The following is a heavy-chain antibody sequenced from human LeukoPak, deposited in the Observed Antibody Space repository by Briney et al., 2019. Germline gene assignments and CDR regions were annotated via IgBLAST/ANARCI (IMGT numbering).Heavy chain of an antibody. CDR2: INHSGST. D-gene: IGHD3-10*01. Sequence: PSETLSLTCSVYGGPFSGYYWSWIRQPPGKGLDWIGEINHSGSTNYNPSLKSRVTISVDTSKNQFSLKLSSVTAADTAVYYCARGPGYYGSGSYLWFDPWGQGTLVTVSS. J-gene: IGHJ5*02. CDR3: ARGPGYYGSGSYLWFDP. V-gene: IGHV4-34*01. CDR1: GGPFSGYY.